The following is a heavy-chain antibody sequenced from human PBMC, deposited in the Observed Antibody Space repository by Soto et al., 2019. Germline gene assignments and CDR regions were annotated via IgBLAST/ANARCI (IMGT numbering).Heavy chain of an antibody. CDR1: GYTFTSYA. J-gene: IGHJ6*02. CDR2: INAGNGNT. V-gene: IGHV1-3*01. CDR3: ARESGLV. Sequence: QVQLVQSGAEVKKPGASVKVSCKASGYTFTSYAMHWVRQAPGQRLEWMGWINAGNGNTKYSQKXQXRXXITRDTSASTAYMELSSLRSEDTAVYYCARESGLVWGQGTTVTVSS. D-gene: IGHD3-10*01.